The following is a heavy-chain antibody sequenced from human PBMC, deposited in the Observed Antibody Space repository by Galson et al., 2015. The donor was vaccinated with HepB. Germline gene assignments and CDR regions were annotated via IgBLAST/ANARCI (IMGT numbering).Heavy chain of an antibody. D-gene: IGHD1-14*01. Sequence: SLRLSCAASGFTFTRHGMHWVRQAPGKGLEWVAVIWYDGNNEYYAESVKGRFTISRDNSKNTLYLQMDSLRAEDTAVYYCARELSVTPGLYYYMDVWGKGTTVTVSS. V-gene: IGHV3-33*01. CDR1: GFTFTRHG. CDR3: ARELSVTPGLYYYMDV. J-gene: IGHJ6*03. CDR2: IWYDGNNE.